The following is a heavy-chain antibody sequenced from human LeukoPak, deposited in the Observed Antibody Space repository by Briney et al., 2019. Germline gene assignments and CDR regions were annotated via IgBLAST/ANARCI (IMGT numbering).Heavy chain of an antibody. J-gene: IGHJ3*01. CDR1: GASVTSHF. V-gene: IGHV4-59*02. D-gene: IGHD1-26*01. Sequence: SETLSLTCGVSGASVTSHFWSWIRQTPGMGLEWIGYISNRGGTGYKPSLRSRVTISVDSPKNEVSLNVRSVSAADTAVYYCAKGVSGTYYAFDVWGQGRTV. CDR3: AKGVSGTYYAFDV. CDR2: ISNRGGT.